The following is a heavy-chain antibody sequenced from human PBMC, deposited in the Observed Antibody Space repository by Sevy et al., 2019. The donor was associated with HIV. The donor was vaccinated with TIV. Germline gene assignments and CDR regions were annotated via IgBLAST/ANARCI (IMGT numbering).Heavy chain of an antibody. V-gene: IGHV4-31*03. CDR2: IYYSGST. D-gene: IGHD2-15*01. J-gene: IGHJ6*02. Sequence: SETLSLTCTVSGGSISSGGYYWSWIRQHPGKGLEWIGYIYYSGSTYYNPSLKSRVTISVDTSKNQFSLKLGSVTAADTVVYYFARGPAWDIVVVVAASSLSGMDVWGQGTTVTVSS. CDR3: ARGPAWDIVVVVAASSLSGMDV. CDR1: GGSISSGGYY.